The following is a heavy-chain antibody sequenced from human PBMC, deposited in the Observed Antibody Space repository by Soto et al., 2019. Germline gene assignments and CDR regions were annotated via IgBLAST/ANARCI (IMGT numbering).Heavy chain of an antibody. Sequence: GGSLRLSCAASGFTFSSYGMHWVRQAPGKGLEWVAVISYDGSNKYYADSVKGRFTISRDNSKNTLYLQMNSLRAEDTAVYYCAKIAVVRGVYYYGMDVWGQGT. D-gene: IGHD3-10*01. CDR3: AKIAVVRGVYYYGMDV. CDR2: ISYDGSNK. J-gene: IGHJ6*02. CDR1: GFTFSSYG. V-gene: IGHV3-30*18.